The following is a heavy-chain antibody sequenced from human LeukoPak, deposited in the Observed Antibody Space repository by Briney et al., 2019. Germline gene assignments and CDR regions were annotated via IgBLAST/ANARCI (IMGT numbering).Heavy chain of an antibody. J-gene: IGHJ4*02. CDR2: IKQDGSEK. CDR3: ARPVVAATGDYFDY. Sequence: GGSLRLSCAASGFTFSSYWMSWVRQAPGKGLEWVANIKQDGSEKYYVDSVKGRFTISRDNAKNSLYLQMNSLRAEDTAVYYCARPVVAATGDYFDYWGQGTLVTVSS. V-gene: IGHV3-7*01. CDR1: GFTFSSYW. D-gene: IGHD2-15*01.